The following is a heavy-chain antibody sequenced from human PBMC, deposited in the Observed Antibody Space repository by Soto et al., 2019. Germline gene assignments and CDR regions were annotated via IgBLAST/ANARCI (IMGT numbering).Heavy chain of an antibody. Sequence: PSETLSLTCAVYGGSFSGYYWSWIRQPPGKGLEWIGEINHSGSTNYNPSLKSRVTISVDTSKNQFSLKLSSVTAADTAVYYCAREKVPAANSIARLYYYYYMDVWGKGTTVTVSS. J-gene: IGHJ6*03. V-gene: IGHV4-34*01. CDR2: INHSGST. CDR1: GGSFSGYY. CDR3: AREKVPAANSIARLYYYYYMDV. D-gene: IGHD2-2*01.